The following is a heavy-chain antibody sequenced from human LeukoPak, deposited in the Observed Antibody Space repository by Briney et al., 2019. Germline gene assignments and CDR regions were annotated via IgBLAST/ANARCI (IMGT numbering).Heavy chain of an antibody. J-gene: IGHJ6*03. Sequence: SETLSLTCAVYGGSFSGYYWSWIRQPPGKGLEWIGEINHSGSTNYNPPLKSRVTISVDTSKNQFSLKLSSVAAADTAVYYCARELRGSYPRGFGYYYYMDVWGKGTTVTVSS. V-gene: IGHV4-34*01. CDR3: ARELRGSYPRGFGYYYYMDV. CDR1: GGSFSGYY. D-gene: IGHD1-26*01. CDR2: INHSGST.